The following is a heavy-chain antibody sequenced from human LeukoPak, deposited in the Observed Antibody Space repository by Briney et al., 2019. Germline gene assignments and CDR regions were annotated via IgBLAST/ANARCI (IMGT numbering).Heavy chain of an antibody. V-gene: IGHV3-23*01. D-gene: IGHD6-19*01. CDR2: ISGSGGST. CDR1: GFTFSSYA. Sequence: GGSLRLSCAASGFTFSSYAMSWVRQAPGKGLEWVSAISGSGGSTYYADSVKGRFTISRDNSKNTLYLQMISLRAEDTAVYYCAKDRSSGWYFDYWGQGTLVTVSS. CDR3: AKDRSSGWYFDY. J-gene: IGHJ4*02.